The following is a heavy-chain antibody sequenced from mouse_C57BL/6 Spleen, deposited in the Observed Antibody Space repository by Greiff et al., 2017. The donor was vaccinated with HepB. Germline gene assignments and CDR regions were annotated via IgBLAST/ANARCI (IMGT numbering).Heavy chain of an antibody. J-gene: IGHJ4*01. Sequence: QVQLQQSGPELVKPGASVKISCKASGYAFSSSWMNWVKQRPGKGLVWIGRIYPGDGDTNYNGKFKGKATLTADKSSSTAYMQLSSLTSEDSAVYFCARGAPYAMDYWGQGTSVTVSS. V-gene: IGHV1-82*01. CDR3: ARGAPYAMDY. CDR1: GYAFSSSW. CDR2: IYPGDGDT.